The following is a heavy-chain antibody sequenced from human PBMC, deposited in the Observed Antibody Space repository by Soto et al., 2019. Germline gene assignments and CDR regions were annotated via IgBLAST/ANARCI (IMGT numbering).Heavy chain of an antibody. Sequence: ASVKVSCKASGCTFTSYAMHWVRQAPGQRLEWMGWINAGNGNAKYSQKFQGRVTITRDTSASTAYMELSSLRSEDTAVYYCARGSSYGGNFDYWGQGTLVTVSS. D-gene: IGHD4-17*01. CDR1: GCTFTSYA. CDR2: INAGNGNA. CDR3: ARGSSYGGNFDY. V-gene: IGHV1-3*01. J-gene: IGHJ4*02.